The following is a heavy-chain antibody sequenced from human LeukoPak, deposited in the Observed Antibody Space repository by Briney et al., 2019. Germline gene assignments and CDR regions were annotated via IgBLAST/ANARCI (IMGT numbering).Heavy chain of an antibody. CDR1: GGSFSGYY. V-gene: IGHV4-34*01. CDR3: ARTYYYDSSGYSFDI. D-gene: IGHD3-22*01. Sequence: SETLSLTCAVYGGSFSGYYWSWIRQPPGKGLEWIGEINRSGSTNYNPSLKSRVTISVDTSKNQFSLKLSSVTAADTAVYYCARTYYYDSSGYSFDIWGQGTMVTVSS. CDR2: INRSGST. J-gene: IGHJ3*02.